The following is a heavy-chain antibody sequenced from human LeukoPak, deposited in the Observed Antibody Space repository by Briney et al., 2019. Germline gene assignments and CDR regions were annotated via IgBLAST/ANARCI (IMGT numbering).Heavy chain of an antibody. CDR3: ARDLRFGEPDY. Sequence: GGSLRLSCAASGFTFSSYSMNWVRQAPGKGLEWVSSISSTSSYIYYADSVKGRFTISRDSAKSSLFLQMNSLRAEDTAVYYCARDLRFGEPDYWGQGTLVSVSS. D-gene: IGHD3-10*01. CDR1: GFTFSSYS. J-gene: IGHJ4*02. CDR2: ISSTSSYI. V-gene: IGHV3-21*01.